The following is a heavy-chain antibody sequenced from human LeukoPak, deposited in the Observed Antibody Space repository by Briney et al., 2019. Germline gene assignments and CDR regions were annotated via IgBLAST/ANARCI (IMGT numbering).Heavy chain of an antibody. CDR2: ISSSSTTI. CDR1: GFTFSSYS. Sequence: GGSLRPSCAASGFTFSSYSMIWVRQAPGKGLEWVSYISSSSTTIYYADSVKGRFTISRDNAKNSLYLQMNSLRAEDTAVYYCARDRHRYHYDGSGYPPYWGQGTLVTVSS. J-gene: IGHJ4*02. D-gene: IGHD3-22*01. V-gene: IGHV3-48*01. CDR3: ARDRHRYHYDGSGYPPY.